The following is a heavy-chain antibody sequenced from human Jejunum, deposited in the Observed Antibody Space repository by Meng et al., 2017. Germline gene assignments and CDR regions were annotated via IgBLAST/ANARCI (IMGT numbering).Heavy chain of an antibody. CDR2: ISGAGGST. D-gene: IGHD6-19*01. Sequence: EVQLLESGGGLVQPGGSLRLSCEVSGFTFRNYAMSWVRQAPGKGLEWVSGISGAGGSTYYADSVRGRFTISRDNSKNTLYLQMNSLRAEDTDLYYCAKEYTSTWPVSFDHWGQGTLVTVSS. J-gene: IGHJ4*02. V-gene: IGHV3-23*01. CDR1: GFTFRNYA. CDR3: AKEYTSTWPVSFDH.